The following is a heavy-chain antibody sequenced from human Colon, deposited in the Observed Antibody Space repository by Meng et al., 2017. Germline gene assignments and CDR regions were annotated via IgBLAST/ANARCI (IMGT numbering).Heavy chain of an antibody. D-gene: IGHD7-27*01. CDR3: ARERMRELGLFDY. CDR2: ISNSGTT. CDR1: VYSTGNSEW. J-gene: IGHJ4*02. V-gene: IGHV4-4*01. Sequence: PPGPLSLAGVVAVYSTGNSEWGSWLRQSPGKGLEWIVEISNSGTTVYSPSLKSRVTISLDKSSNHFSLTLSPVTAADTAIYFCARERMRELGLFDYWGQGALVTVSS.